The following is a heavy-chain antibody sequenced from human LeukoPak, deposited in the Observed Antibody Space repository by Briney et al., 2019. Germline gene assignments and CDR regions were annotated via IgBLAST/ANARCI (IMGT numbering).Heavy chain of an antibody. CDR2: IYYSGST. Sequence: PSQTLSLTCTVSGGSISSGDYYWSWIRQPPGKDLEWIGYIYYSGSTYYNPSLKSRVTISVDTSKNQFSLKLSSVTAADTAVYYCARDPGNLWFGESPAFDIRGQGTMVTVSS. D-gene: IGHD3-10*01. CDR3: ARDPGNLWFGESPAFDI. J-gene: IGHJ3*02. CDR1: GGSISSGDYY. V-gene: IGHV4-30-4*08.